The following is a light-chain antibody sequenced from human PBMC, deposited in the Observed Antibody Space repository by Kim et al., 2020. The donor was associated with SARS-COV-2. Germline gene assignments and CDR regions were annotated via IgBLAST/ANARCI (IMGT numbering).Light chain of an antibody. J-gene: IGLJ2*01. CDR1: NRGSKS. CDR3: QVWDTISDHVV. V-gene: IGLV3-21*02. Sequence: VAPRETARIPCGGNNRGSKSVHWYHQKPGQAPVLVVYDDTNRPSGIPERFSGSNSGNTATLTITRVEAGDEADYCQVWDTISDHVVFGGGTQLTVL. CDR2: DDT.